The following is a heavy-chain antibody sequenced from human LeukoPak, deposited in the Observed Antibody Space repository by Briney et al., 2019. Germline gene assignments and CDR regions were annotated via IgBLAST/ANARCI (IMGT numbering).Heavy chain of an antibody. D-gene: IGHD1-1*01. CDR3: VRDPPTTGTRYFPY. CDR2: IYSGGNT. Sequence: GGSLRLSCAAAGFTISSSFMNWVRQAPGKGLEGGSVIYSGGNTYYADSVKDRFTISRDNSKNTLYLQMNNLRAEDTAVYYCVRDPPTTGTRYFPYCGQGTLVTVSS. CDR1: GFTISSSF. V-gene: IGHV3-66*01. J-gene: IGHJ4*02.